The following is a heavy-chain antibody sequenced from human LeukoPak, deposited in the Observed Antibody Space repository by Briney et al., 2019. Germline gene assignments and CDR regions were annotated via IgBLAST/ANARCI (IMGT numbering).Heavy chain of an antibody. V-gene: IGHV1-69*05. D-gene: IGHD3-22*01. CDR3: ARAYTADYYDSSGYYFDY. CDR2: IIPIFGTA. CDR1: GGTFSSYA. J-gene: IGHJ4*02. Sequence: GASVKVSCKASGGTFSSYAISWVRQAPGQGLEWMGGIIPIFGTANYAQKFQGRVTITTDESTSTAYMELSSLRSEDTAVYYCARAYTADYYDSSGYYFDYWGQGTLVTVSS.